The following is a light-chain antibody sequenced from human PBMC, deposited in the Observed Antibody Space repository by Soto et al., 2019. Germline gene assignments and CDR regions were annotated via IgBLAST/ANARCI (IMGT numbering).Light chain of an antibody. J-gene: IGKJ5*01. CDR2: GAS. CDR3: KRVNAWLLIT. Sequence: MERSAAARSVKEGKRAALARRASQSVSSNLAWYQQKPGQAPRLLIYGASTRATGIPARFSGSGSGIGFPLSCCSVLSNDCAVYYCKRVNAWLLITCGQGTRLEIK. CDR1: QSVSSN. V-gene: IGKV3-15*01.